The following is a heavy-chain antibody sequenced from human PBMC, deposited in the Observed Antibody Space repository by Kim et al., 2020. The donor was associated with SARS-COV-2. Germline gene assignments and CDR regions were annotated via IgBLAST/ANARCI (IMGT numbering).Heavy chain of an antibody. CDR2: ISSSSCI. J-gene: IGHJ5*02. V-gene: IGHV3-21*01. CDR1: GFTFSSYS. Sequence: GGSLRLSCAASGFTFSSYSMNWVRQAPGKGLEWVSSISSSSCIKYEEEAKRGLTIITGNDEKTPLQQKKNRMGEDKTALYCAGDASCSSTSCGLVGWFD. D-gene: IGHD2-2*01. CDR3: AGDASCSSTSCGLVGWFD.